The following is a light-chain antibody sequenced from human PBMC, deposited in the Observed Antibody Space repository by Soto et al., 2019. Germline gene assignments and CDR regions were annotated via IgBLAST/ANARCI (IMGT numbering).Light chain of an antibody. J-gene: IGKJ2*01. CDR2: WAS. V-gene: IGKV4-1*01. Sequence: DIVMTQSPDSLAVSLGERATINCKSSQSVLYSSNNKNYLAWYQQKPGQPPKLLIYWASTRESGVPDRFSGSESGTDFPLTIISLQAEDVAVYCCQQYYDTPWTFGQGTKLEIK. CDR1: QSVLYSSNNKNY. CDR3: QQYYDTPWT.